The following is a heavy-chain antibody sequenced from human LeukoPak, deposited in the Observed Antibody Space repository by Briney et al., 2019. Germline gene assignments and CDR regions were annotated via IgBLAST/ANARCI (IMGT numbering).Heavy chain of an antibody. Sequence: ASVKVSCKASGYTLTGYYMHWVRQAPGQALEWMGWINPNSGGTNYAQKFQGRVTMTRDTSISTAYMELSRLRSDDTAVYYCARVADGSGSYSYWGQGTLVTVSS. CDR2: INPNSGGT. J-gene: IGHJ4*02. CDR1: GYTLTGYY. D-gene: IGHD3-10*01. V-gene: IGHV1-2*02. CDR3: ARVADGSGSYSY.